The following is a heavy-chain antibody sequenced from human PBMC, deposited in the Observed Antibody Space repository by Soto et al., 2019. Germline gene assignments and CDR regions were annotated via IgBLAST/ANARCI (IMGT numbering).Heavy chain of an antibody. CDR2: INHSGST. D-gene: IGHD6-6*01. CDR1: GGSFSGYY. J-gene: IGHJ4*02. V-gene: IGHV4-34*01. Sequence: SETLSLTCAVYGGSFSGYYWSWIRQPLGKGLEWIGEINHSGSTNYNPSLKSRVTISVDTSKNQFSLKLSSVTAADTAVYYCARAPSFDIAARPYYFDYWGQGTLVTVSS. CDR3: ARAPSFDIAARPYYFDY.